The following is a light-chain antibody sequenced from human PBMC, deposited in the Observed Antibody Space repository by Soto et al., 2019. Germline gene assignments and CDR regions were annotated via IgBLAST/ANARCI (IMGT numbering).Light chain of an antibody. Sequence: DIQMTQSPSTLSGSVGDRVTITCRASQTISSWLAWYQQKPGKAPKLLIYKASNLQTGVPSRFSGSGYGTEFTLTISSLQPDDVATYYCQQYSDHWTFGQGTKVDIK. CDR1: QTISSW. J-gene: IGKJ1*01. CDR2: KAS. V-gene: IGKV1-5*03. CDR3: QQYSDHWT.